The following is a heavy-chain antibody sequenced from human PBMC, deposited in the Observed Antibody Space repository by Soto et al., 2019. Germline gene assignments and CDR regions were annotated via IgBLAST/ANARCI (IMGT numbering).Heavy chain of an antibody. D-gene: IGHD2-21*02. CDR2: IIPILGIA. V-gene: IGHV1-69*02. J-gene: IGHJ4*02. CDR1: GGPFSSYT. CDR3: ASLQGGDGGY. Sequence: QVQLVQSGAEVKKPGSSVKVSCKASGGPFSSYTISRVRQAPGQGLEWMGRIIPILGIANYAQKFQGRVTITADKSTSTAYMELSSLRSEDTAVYYCASLQGGDGGYWGQGTLVTVSS.